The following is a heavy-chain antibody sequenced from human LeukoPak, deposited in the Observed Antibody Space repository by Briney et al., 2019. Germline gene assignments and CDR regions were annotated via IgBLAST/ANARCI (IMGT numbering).Heavy chain of an antibody. Sequence: ASVKVSCKASGGTFSSYAISWVRQAPGQGLEWMGRIIPILGIANFAQKFQGRVTITADKSTSTAYMELSSLRSEDTAVYYCARDGTPYSSGWFTWGLDYWGQGTLVTVSS. D-gene: IGHD6-19*01. CDR1: GGTFSSYA. CDR2: IIPILGIA. V-gene: IGHV1-69*04. J-gene: IGHJ4*02. CDR3: ARDGTPYSSGWFTWGLDY.